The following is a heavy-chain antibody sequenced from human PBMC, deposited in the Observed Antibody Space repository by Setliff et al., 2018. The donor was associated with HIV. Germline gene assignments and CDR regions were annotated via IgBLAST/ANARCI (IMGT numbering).Heavy chain of an antibody. D-gene: IGHD3-22*01. V-gene: IGHV3-21*01. CDR3: ARDRASSGYYSQFDY. Sequence: ESLKISCAASGFSFRTYNMNWVRQAPGKGLEWVSSISSDGRYIYYADSVKGRFTISRDDAKSSLYLQMYSLRAEDTAVYYCARDRASSGYYSQFDYWGQGEMVPVSS. CDR1: GFSFRTYN. J-gene: IGHJ4*01. CDR2: ISSDGRYI.